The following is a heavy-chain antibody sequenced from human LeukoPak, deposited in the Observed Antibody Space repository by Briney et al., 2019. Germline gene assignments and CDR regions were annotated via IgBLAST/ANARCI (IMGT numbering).Heavy chain of an antibody. CDR1: GFTFSSYS. V-gene: IGHV3-23*01. J-gene: IGHJ4*02. Sequence: SGGSLRLSCAASGFTFSSYSMNWVRQAPGKGLEWVSAISGSGGSTYYADSVKGRFTISRDNSKNTLYLQMNSLRAEDTVVYYCAKVHRPPGIAAASSWLMFGYFDCWGQGTLVTVSS. D-gene: IGHD6-13*01. CDR2: ISGSGGST. CDR3: AKVHRPPGIAAASSWLMFGYFDC.